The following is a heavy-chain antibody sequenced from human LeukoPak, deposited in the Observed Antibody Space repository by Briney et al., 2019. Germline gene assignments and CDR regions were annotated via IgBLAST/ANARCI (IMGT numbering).Heavy chain of an antibody. V-gene: IGHV4-34*01. Sequence: SETLSLTCAVYGGSFSGYYWSWIRQPPGKGLEWIGEINHSGSTNYNPSLKSRVTISVDTSKNQFSLKLSSVTAADTAVYYCARGRESSGYEPLFEYWGQGTLVTVSS. CDR2: INHSGST. D-gene: IGHD3-22*01. CDR3: ARGRESSGYEPLFEY. CDR1: GGSFSGYY. J-gene: IGHJ4*02.